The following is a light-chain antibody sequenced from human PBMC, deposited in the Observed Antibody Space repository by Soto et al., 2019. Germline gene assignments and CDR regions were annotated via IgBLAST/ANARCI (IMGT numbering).Light chain of an antibody. V-gene: IGLV2-8*01. CDR3: CSSGGRNGFVV. J-gene: IGLJ2*01. Sequence: QSALTQPASVSGSPGQSITISCTGTSSDVGNYNYVSWYQQYPGRVPKLLIYMVSKRAQGVPDRFTGSKSGNTASLTVSELQPDDEADYYCCSSGGRNGFVVFGGGTKLTVL. CDR1: SSDVGNYNY. CDR2: MVS.